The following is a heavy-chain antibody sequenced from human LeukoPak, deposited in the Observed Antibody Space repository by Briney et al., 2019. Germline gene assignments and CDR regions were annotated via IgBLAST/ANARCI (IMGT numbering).Heavy chain of an antibody. CDR1: GFTFSSYA. D-gene: IGHD3-10*01. J-gene: IGHJ5*02. CDR2: ISSNGGST. V-gene: IGHV3-64D*06. CDR3: VKSIGVGSGSFPFDP. Sequence: PGGSLRLSCSASGFTFSSYAMHWVRQAPGKGLEYVSAISSNGGSTYYADSVKGRFTISRDNSKNTLYLQMSSVGAEDTAVYYCVKSIGVGSGSFPFDPWGQGALVTVSS.